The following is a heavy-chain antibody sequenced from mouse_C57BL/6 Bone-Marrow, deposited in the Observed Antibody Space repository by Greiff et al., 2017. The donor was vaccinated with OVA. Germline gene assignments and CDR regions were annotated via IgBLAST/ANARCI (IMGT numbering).Heavy chain of an antibody. CDR1: GFTFSDFY. D-gene: IGHD3-2*02. V-gene: IGHV7-1*01. CDR3: ARDAGDRSGWDYAMDY. J-gene: IGHJ4*01. Sequence: EVQVVESGGGLVQSGRSLRLSCATSGFTFSDFYMEWVRQAPGKGLEWIAASRNKANDYTTEYSASVKGRFIVSRDTSQSILYLQMNALRAEDTAIYYCARDAGDRSGWDYAMDYWGQGTSVTVSS. CDR2: SRNKANDYTT.